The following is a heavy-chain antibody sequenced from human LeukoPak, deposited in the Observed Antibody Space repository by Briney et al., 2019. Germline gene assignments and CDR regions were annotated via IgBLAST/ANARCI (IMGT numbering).Heavy chain of an antibody. CDR2: MNPNSGNT. CDR1: GGTFSSYA. V-gene: IGHV1-8*03. J-gene: IGHJ6*03. D-gene: IGHD2-2*01. Sequence: GASVKVSCKASGGTFSSYAISWVRQATGQGLEWMGWMNPNSGNTGYTQKFQGRVTITRNTSISTAYMELSSLRSEDTAVYYCARSWASRSTSSYYYYMDVWGKGTTVTVSS. CDR3: ARSWASRSTSSYYYYMDV.